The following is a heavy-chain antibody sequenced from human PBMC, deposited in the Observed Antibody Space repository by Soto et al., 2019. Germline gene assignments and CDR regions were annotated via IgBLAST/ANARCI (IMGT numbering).Heavy chain of an antibody. CDR3: ARGLEYYDFWSGYYTRDFDY. V-gene: IGHV3-21*01. CDR2: ISSSSSYI. J-gene: IGHJ4*02. CDR1: GFTFSSYS. Sequence: PGGSLRLSCAASGFTFSSYSMNWVRQAPGKGLEWVSSISSSSSYIYYADSVKGRFTISRDNAKNSLYLQMNSLRAEDTAVYYCARGLEYYDFWSGYYTRDFDYWGQGTLVTVS. D-gene: IGHD3-3*01.